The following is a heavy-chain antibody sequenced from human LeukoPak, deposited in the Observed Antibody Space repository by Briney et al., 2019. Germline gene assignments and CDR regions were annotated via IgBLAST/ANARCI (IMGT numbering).Heavy chain of an antibody. CDR2: IWYVGSNK. V-gene: IGHV3-33*01. D-gene: IGHD3-10*01. J-gene: IGHJ4*02. CDR3: AREDGFGYFDY. CDR1: GFTFSSYG. Sequence: GRSVSLSCAASGFTFSSYGMHWVRQAPGRGLEWVAVIWYVGSNKYYADFVKGGFTIYRYKSKNTLYLQMNSPGAEDTAVYYCAREDGFGYFDYWGQGTLVTVSS.